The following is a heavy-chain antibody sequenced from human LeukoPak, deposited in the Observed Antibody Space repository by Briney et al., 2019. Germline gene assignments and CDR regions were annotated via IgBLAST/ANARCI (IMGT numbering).Heavy chain of an antibody. D-gene: IGHD1-7*01. CDR1: GGSISSSSYY. Sequence: SETLSLTCTVSGGSISSSSYYWGWIRQPPGKGLEWIGSLYYSGSTFYNPSLKSRVTISVDTSKNQFSLKLSSVTAADTAIYYCARVYGNFRNYFDYWGQGTLVTVSP. V-gene: IGHV4-39*07. J-gene: IGHJ4*02. CDR2: LYYSGST. CDR3: ARVYGNFRNYFDY.